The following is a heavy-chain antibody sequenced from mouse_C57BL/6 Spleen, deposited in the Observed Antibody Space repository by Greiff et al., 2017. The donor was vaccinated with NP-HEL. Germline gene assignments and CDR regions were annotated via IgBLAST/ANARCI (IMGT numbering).Heavy chain of an antibody. Sequence: EVKVVESEGGLVQPGSSMKLSCTASGFTFSDYYMAWVRQVPEKGLEWVANINYDGSSTYYLDSLKSRFIISRDNAKNILYLQMSSLKSEDTATYYCARGIYYYGSSYFDCWGQGTTLTVSS. CDR2: INYDGSST. J-gene: IGHJ2*01. CDR3: ARGIYYYGSSYFDC. D-gene: IGHD1-1*01. CDR1: GFTFSDYY. V-gene: IGHV5-16*01.